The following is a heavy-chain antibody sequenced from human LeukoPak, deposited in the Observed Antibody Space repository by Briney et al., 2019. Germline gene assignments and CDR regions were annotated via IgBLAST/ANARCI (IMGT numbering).Heavy chain of an antibody. CDR2: ISSSSTYI. Sequence: GGSLRLSCAASGFTFSSYWMSWVRQAPGKGLEWVSSISSSSTYIYYVDSVKGRFTISRDNAKNSLYLQMNSLRAEDTAVYYCAELGITMIGGVWGKGTTVTISS. CDR3: AELGITMIGGV. CDR1: GFTFSSYW. D-gene: IGHD3-10*02. V-gene: IGHV3-21*01. J-gene: IGHJ6*04.